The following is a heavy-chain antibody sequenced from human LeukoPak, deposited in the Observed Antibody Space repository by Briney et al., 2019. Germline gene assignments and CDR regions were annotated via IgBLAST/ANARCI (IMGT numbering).Heavy chain of an antibody. V-gene: IGHV3-33*01. J-gene: IGHJ6*02. CDR1: GFMFSDYG. Sequence: GGSLRLSCAASGFMFSDYGMHWIRQAPGKGLEWVAFIWYDGSNEYYADSVKGRFTISRDNSKSTLYLQVNSLRAEDTAVYYCARISCTGGNCRPYSYYDMDVWGQGTTVTVSS. D-gene: IGHD2-15*01. CDR3: ARISCTGGNCRPYSYYDMDV. CDR2: IWYDGSNE.